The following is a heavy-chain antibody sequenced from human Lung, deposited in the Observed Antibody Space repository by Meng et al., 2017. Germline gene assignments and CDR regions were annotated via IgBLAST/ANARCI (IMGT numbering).Heavy chain of an antibody. V-gene: IGHV4-4*02. J-gene: IGHJ5*02. CDR1: GGSISSSNW. Sequence: QVQALGPGLVKPSGTLSLLCAVHGGSISSSNWWGWVCQPPWKGLEWIGEIYRSGSTNYNPSLKSRVTISVDKSKDQFSLKLSSVTAADTAVYYCARGSITMVRGVSVFDPWGQGTLVTVSS. CDR3: ARGSITMVRGVSVFDP. CDR2: IYRSGST. D-gene: IGHD3-10*01.